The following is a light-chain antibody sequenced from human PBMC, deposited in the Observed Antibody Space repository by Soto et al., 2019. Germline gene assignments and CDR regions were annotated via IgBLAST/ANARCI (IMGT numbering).Light chain of an antibody. CDR2: SNN. V-gene: IGLV1-44*01. Sequence: QSVLTKPPSAYCTPGERVPTSCYGSNSNIGSNTVNWYQQLPGTAPKLLIYSNNQRPSGVPDRFSGSKSGTSASLAISGLQSEDEADYYCAAWDDSLNAFYVFGTGTKVTVL. J-gene: IGLJ1*01. CDR3: AAWDDSLNAFYV. CDR1: NSNIGSNT.